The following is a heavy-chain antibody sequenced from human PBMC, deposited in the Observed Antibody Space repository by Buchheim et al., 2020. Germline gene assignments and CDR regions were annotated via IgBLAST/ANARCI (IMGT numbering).Heavy chain of an antibody. Sequence: QVQLQESGPGLVKPSQTLSLTCTVSGGSITSGDYYWSWIRQPPGKGLEWIGYIYHSGSSFYNPSLKRRVTISVDISKTQFSLKLSSVTAADTAVYDCARALSYYFDSSGYYRGFDYWGQGTL. J-gene: IGHJ4*02. CDR1: GGSITSGDYY. D-gene: IGHD3-22*01. CDR3: ARALSYYFDSSGYYRGFDY. V-gene: IGHV4-30-4*01. CDR2: IYHSGSS.